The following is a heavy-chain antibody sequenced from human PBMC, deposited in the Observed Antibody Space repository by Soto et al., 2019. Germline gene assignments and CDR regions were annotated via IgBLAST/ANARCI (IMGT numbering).Heavy chain of an antibody. J-gene: IGHJ6*02. CDR1: GFTFSSYW. CDR2: INSDGSST. D-gene: IGHD2-2*01. Sequence: GGSLRLSCAASGFTFSSYWMHWVRQAPGKGLVWVSRINSDGSSTSYADSVRGRFTISRDNAKNTLYLQMNSLRAEDTAVYYCAKDQSRVYCSSTSCYAHGMDVWGQGTTVTVSS. CDR3: AKDQSRVYCSSTSCYAHGMDV. V-gene: IGHV3-74*01.